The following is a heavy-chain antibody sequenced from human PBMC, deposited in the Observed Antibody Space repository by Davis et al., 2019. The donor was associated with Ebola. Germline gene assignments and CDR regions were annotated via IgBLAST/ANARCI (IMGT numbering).Heavy chain of an antibody. CDR1: GFTFSNNA. V-gene: IGHV3-23*01. D-gene: IGHD1-1*01. Sequence: PGGSLRLSCAASGFTFSNNAMSWVRQAPGKGLQWVASITGSGGSKFYADSVKGRFTISRDNFKDTLYLEMNSLGGEDTATYYCAKGYNNAWQNPDWHFDLWGLGTQVTVSS. CDR2: ITGSGGSK. J-gene: IGHJ2*01. CDR3: AKGYNNAWQNPDWHFDL.